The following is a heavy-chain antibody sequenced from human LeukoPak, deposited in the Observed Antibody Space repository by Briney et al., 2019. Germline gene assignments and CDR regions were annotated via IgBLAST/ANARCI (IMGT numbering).Heavy chain of an antibody. V-gene: IGHV1-8*01. Sequence: ASVKVSCKASGYTFTYYDINWVRQATGQGLEWMGWMNPHNGNTGYAQKFQGTVTMTRDTSISTAYMELSSLRSEDTAVYYCVRVVIDSSGSCYSFFDYWGQGTLVTVSS. CDR1: GYTFTYYD. J-gene: IGHJ4*02. CDR3: VRVVIDSSGSCYSFFDY. D-gene: IGHD3-22*01. CDR2: MNPHNGNT.